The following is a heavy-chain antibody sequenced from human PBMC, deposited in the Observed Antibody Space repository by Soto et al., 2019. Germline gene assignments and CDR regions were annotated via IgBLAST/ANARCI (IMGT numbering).Heavy chain of an antibody. Sequence: ASVKVSCKASGYTFTSYGISWVRQAPGQGLEWMGWISAYNGNTNYAQKLQGRVTMTTDTSTITAYMELRSLRSDDTAVFYCARGRESAAGTEFMYDPCGQGTLVTVSS. CDR3: ARGRESAAGTEFMYDP. CDR2: ISAYNGNT. D-gene: IGHD6-13*01. CDR1: GYTFTSYG. J-gene: IGHJ5*02. V-gene: IGHV1-18*01.